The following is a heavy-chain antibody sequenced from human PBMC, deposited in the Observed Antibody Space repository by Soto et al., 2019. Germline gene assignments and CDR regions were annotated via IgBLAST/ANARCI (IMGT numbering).Heavy chain of an antibody. J-gene: IGHJ4*02. CDR2: INGDETHR. CDR1: GFTFINYW. Sequence: EVQLVESGGGLVQPGGSLRLSCAASGFTFINYWMHWVRQVPGKGLMWVARINGDETHRSYADFAKGRFTISRDNAQNPVYLQMNGLSAEDTGVYYCARYFTWALTPGDDFAYWGQGILVTVSS. D-gene: IGHD3-10*01. V-gene: IGHV3-74*01. CDR3: ARYFTWALTPGDDFAY.